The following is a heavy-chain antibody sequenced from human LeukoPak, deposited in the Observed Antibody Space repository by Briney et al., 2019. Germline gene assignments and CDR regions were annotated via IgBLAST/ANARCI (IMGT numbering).Heavy chain of an antibody. D-gene: IGHD3-10*01. Sequence: ASGKVSCTAAGYTFTSSDINWVRQATGQGLEWMGWMDPNSGDTGYAQKFQSRVTMTRNTSISTAYMELSSLRSEDTAVYYCARTYYYGSGSSDPDYWGQGTLVTVSS. J-gene: IGHJ4*02. CDR2: MDPNSGDT. V-gene: IGHV1-8*01. CDR3: ARTYYYGSGSSDPDY. CDR1: GYTFTSSD.